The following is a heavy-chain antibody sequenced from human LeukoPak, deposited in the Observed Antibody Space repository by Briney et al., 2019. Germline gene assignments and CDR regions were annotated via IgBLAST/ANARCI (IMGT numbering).Heavy chain of an antibody. CDR2: MNPNNGNT. CDR3: AKQGNYFGSGSYYGNWFDF. CDR1: GYSFTRYD. J-gene: IGHJ5*01. Sequence: ASVKVSCKASGYSFTRYDINRVRQAAGQGLEWMGWMNPNNGNTAYAQKFQGRVTMTRDTSISTAYLELGSLTSEDTAVYYCAKQGNYFGSGSYYGNWFDFWGQGNLVTVSS. D-gene: IGHD3-10*01. V-gene: IGHV1-8*01.